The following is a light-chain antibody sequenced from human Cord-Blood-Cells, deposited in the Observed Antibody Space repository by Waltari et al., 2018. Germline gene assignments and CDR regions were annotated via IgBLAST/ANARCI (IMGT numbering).Light chain of an antibody. Sequence: QSALTQPASVSGSPGQSITISCTGTSSDVGSYNLVSWYQQHPGKAPKLMIYEGSKRPSGVSNRFAGSKSGNTASLTSSVLQAEDEADYYCCSYAGSSTFEVFGGGTKLTVL. V-gene: IGLV2-23*03. J-gene: IGLJ2*01. CDR1: SSDVGSYNL. CDR2: EGS. CDR3: CSYAGSSTFEV.